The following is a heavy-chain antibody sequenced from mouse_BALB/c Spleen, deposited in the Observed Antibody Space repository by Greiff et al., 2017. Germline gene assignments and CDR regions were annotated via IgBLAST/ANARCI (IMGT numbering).Heavy chain of an antibody. D-gene: IGHD1-2*01. CDR3: AGSLLRY. CDR2: INSNGGST. J-gene: IGHJ2*01. CDR1: GFTFSSYG. Sequence: EVQVVESGGGLVQPGGSLKLSCAASGFTFSSYGMSWVRQTPGKRLELVATINSNGGSTYYPASVKGRFTISRDNAKNTLYLQMSSLKSEDTAMYYGAGSLLRYWGQGTTLTVSS. V-gene: IGHV5-6-3*01.